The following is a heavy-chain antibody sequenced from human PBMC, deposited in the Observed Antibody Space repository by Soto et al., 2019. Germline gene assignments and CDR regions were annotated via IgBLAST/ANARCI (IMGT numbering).Heavy chain of an antibody. D-gene: IGHD2-2*01. CDR1: GFTFSSYA. J-gene: IGHJ6*02. CDR2: ISGSGGST. CDR3: AKDGCSSTSCHGYYYYGMDV. V-gene: IGHV3-23*01. Sequence: GSLRRSGTASGFTFSSYAMSWVRQAPGKGLEWVSAISGSGGSTYYADSVKGRFTISRDNSKNTLYLQMNSLRAEDTAVYYCAKDGCSSTSCHGYYYYGMDVWGQGTKVTVSS.